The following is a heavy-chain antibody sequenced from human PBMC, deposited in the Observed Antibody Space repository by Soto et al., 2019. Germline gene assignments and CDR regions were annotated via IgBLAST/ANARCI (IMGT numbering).Heavy chain of an antibody. Sequence: SVQVSCKASGCTFTSYGISWVRHAPGQGLEWMGWISAYNGNTNYAQKLQGRVTMTTDTSTSTAYMELRSLRSDDTAVYYCARWALLRAFDYWGQGTLVTVSS. J-gene: IGHJ4*02. CDR3: ARWALLRAFDY. V-gene: IGHV1-18*01. D-gene: IGHD3-3*01. CDR1: GCTFTSYG. CDR2: ISAYNGNT.